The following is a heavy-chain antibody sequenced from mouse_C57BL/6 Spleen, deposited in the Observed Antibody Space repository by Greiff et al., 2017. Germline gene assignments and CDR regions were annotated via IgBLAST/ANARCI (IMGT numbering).Heavy chain of an antibody. Sequence: EVKLQESGGGLVKPGGSLKLSCAASGFTFSDYGMHWVRQAPEKGLEWVAYISSGSSTIYYADTVKGRFTISRDNAKNTLFLQMSSLRSEDTAMYYCARSWDYYAMDYWGQGTSVTVSS. D-gene: IGHD4-1*01. J-gene: IGHJ4*01. CDR3: ARSWDYYAMDY. CDR1: GFTFSDYG. CDR2: ISSGSSTI. V-gene: IGHV5-17*01.